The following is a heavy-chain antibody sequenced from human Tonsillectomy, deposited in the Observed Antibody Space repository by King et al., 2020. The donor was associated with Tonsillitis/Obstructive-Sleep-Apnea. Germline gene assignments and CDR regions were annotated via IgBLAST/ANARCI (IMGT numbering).Heavy chain of an antibody. D-gene: IGHD1-26*01. CDR2: ISSSGSTK. CDR1: GFTFSDYY. V-gene: IGHV3-11*01. CDR3: ARDMRVGATFDY. J-gene: IGHJ4*02. Sequence: QLVQSGGGLVKAGGSLRLSCADSGFTFSDYYMSWIRQAPGKGLEWVSYISSSGSTKYHTDSVKGRFTISRDNAKNSLYLQMNSLRAEETAVYYCARDMRVGATFDYWGKGTLVTVSS.